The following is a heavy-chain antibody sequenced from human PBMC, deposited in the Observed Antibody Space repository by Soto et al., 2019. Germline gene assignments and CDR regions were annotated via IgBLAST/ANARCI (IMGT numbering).Heavy chain of an antibody. J-gene: IGHJ3*02. Sequence: GGSLRLSCAASGFTFTSYSMNWVRQAPGKGLEWVSYIRGTTHYADSVKGRFTISRDNTRSSLYLQMNSLRADDTAVYYCARDDSFAFDIWVQGTMVTVSS. V-gene: IGHV3-48*01. CDR2: IRGTT. CDR3: ARDDSFAFDI. CDR1: GFTFTSYS. D-gene: IGHD2-21*01.